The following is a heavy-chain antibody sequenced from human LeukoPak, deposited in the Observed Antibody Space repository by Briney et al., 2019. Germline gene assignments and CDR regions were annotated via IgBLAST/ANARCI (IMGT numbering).Heavy chain of an antibody. J-gene: IGHJ6*02. V-gene: IGHV4-34*01. Sequence: PGGSLRLSCAASGFTFSSYDMSWARQAPGKGLEWIGEINHSGSTNYNPSLKSRVTISVDTSKNQFSLKLSSVTAADTAVYYCARLRAPPNYYYGMDVWGQGTTVTVSS. CDR1: GFTFSSYD. CDR3: ARLRAPPNYYYGMDV. CDR2: INHSGST.